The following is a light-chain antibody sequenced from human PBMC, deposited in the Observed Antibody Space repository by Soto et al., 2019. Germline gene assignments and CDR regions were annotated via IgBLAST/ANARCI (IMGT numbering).Light chain of an antibody. V-gene: IGKV3-15*01. CDR3: QQYNRWPPWT. CDR2: GAS. Sequence: EVVLTPSPATLSVSPGERATLSCRASQSVSSSLAWYQQKPGQAPRLLIYGASTRATGIPVRFSGSGSGTDFTLTISSLQSEDFAVYYCQQYNRWPPWTFGQGTKVDIK. J-gene: IGKJ1*01. CDR1: QSVSSS.